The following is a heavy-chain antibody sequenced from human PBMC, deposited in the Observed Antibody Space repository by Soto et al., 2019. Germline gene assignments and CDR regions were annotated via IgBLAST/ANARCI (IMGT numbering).Heavy chain of an antibody. D-gene: IGHD2-15*01. CDR3: ARGRVSVVVAATAVHYFDY. J-gene: IGHJ4*02. CDR2: INHSGST. CDR1: GGSFSGYY. Sequence: SETLSLTCAVYGGSFSGYYWSWIRQPPGKGLEWIGEINHSGSTNYNPSLKSRVTISVDTSKNQFSLKLSSVTAADTAVYYCARGRVSVVVAATAVHYFDYWGQGTLVTVSS. V-gene: IGHV4-34*01.